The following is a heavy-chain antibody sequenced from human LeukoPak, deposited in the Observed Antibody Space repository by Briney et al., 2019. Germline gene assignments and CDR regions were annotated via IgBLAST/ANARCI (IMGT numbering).Heavy chain of an antibody. CDR3: ARGTLYSGWSYYFDS. D-gene: IGHD6-19*01. CDR2: IYTSGST. Sequence: PSETLSLTCTVSGDSISSYYWSWIRQPAGKGLEYIGRIYTSGSTNYNPSLKSRVTISVDNSNNKFSLRLSSVTAADTALYYCARGTLYSGWSYYFDSWGQGTLVTVSS. J-gene: IGHJ4*02. V-gene: IGHV4-4*07. CDR1: GDSISSYY.